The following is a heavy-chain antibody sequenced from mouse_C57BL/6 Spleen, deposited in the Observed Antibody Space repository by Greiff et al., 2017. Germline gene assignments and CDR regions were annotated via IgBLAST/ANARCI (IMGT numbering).Heavy chain of an antibody. CDR3: AREGNWDY. J-gene: IGHJ2*01. D-gene: IGHD4-1*01. V-gene: IGHV5-4*01. CDR2: ISDGGSYT. Sequence: EVKVVESGGGLVKPGGSLKLSCAASGFTFSSYAMSWVRQTPEKRLEWVATISDGGSYTYYPDNVKGRFTISRDNAKNNLYLQMSHLKSEDTAMYYCAREGNWDYWGQGTTLTVSS. CDR1: GFTFSSYA.